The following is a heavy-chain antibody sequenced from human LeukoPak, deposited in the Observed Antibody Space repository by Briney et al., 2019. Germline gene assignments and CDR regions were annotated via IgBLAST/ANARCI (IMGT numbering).Heavy chain of an antibody. D-gene: IGHD3-10*01. CDR2: INPNSGGT. CDR1: GYTFTDYW. J-gene: IGHJ4*02. Sequence: ASVKVSCKASGYTFTDYWMHWVRQAPGQGLEWMGWINPNSGGTKYAQKFRGRVTMTRDTSISTAYMELSRLRSDDTAMYYCAPGGAIDYWGQGTLVTVSS. CDR3: APGGAIDY. V-gene: IGHV1-2*02.